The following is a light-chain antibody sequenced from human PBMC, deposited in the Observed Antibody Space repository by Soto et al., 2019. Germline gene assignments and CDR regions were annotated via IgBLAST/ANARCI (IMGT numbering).Light chain of an antibody. J-gene: IGKJ4*01. Sequence: EIVMTQSPATLSVSPGERVTLSCRASQDIRSSLAWYQQKPGQAPRLLIYDASNRATGIPARFSGSGSGTDFTLTISRLEPEDFAVYYCRQYGRSLGFAFGGGTKVDI. V-gene: IGKV3-20*01. CDR1: QDIRSS. CDR3: RQYGRSLGFA. CDR2: DAS.